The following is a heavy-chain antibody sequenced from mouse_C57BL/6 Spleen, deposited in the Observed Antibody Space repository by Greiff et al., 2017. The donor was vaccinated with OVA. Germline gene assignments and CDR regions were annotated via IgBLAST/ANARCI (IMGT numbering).Heavy chain of an antibody. Sequence: EVKVEESGPGLVKPSQSLSLTCSVTGYSITSGYYWNWIRQFPGNKLEWMGYISYDGSNNYNPSLKNRISITRDTSKNQFFLKLNSVTTEDTATYYCAREGIYYGNSFDYWGQGTTLTVSS. CDR2: ISYDGSN. D-gene: IGHD2-1*01. J-gene: IGHJ2*01. CDR1: GYSITSGYY. V-gene: IGHV3-6*01. CDR3: AREGIYYGNSFDY.